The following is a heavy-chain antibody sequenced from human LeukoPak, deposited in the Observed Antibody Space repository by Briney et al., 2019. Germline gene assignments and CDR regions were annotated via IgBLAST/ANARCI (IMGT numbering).Heavy chain of an antibody. Sequence: SETLSLTCAVYGGSFSGYYWSWIRQPPGKGLEWIGEINHSGSTNYNPSLKSRVTISVDTSKNQFSLKVNSVTAADTAVYYCAKHYGDYRNWFDPWGQGTQVTVSS. D-gene: IGHD4-17*01. J-gene: IGHJ5*02. CDR3: AKHYGDYRNWFDP. CDR2: INHSGST. CDR1: GGSFSGYY. V-gene: IGHV4-34*01.